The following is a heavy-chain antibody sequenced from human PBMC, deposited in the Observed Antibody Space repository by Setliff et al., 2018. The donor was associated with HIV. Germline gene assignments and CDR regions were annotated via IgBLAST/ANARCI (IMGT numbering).Heavy chain of an antibody. Sequence: ASVKVSCKASGYTLTNNDINWLRQVAGQGLEWIGWMSGINDAGGSAQKFQGRVTMARDTSISTAYMELSSLRSEDTAVYYCARVPVADDSSGWYGNWYFDLWGPGTPVTVSS. V-gene: IGHV1-8*01. J-gene: IGHJ2*01. CDR1: GYTLTNND. CDR3: ARVPVADDSSGWYGNWYFDL. CDR2: MSGINDAG. D-gene: IGHD6-19*01.